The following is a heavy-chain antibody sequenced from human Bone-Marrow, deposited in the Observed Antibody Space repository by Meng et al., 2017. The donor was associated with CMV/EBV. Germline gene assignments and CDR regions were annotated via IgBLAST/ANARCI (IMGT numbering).Heavy chain of an antibody. CDR3: AKDGQRGYYMDV. V-gene: IGHV3-33*06. Sequence: GESLKISCAASGFTFSDYYMSWIRQAPGKGLEWVALIWYDGSNKYYADSVKGRFTISRDNSKNTLYLQMNSLRAEDTAVYYCAKDGQRGYYMDVWGQGTTVTV. CDR1: GFTFSDYY. D-gene: IGHD5-18*01. J-gene: IGHJ6*02. CDR2: IWYDGSNK.